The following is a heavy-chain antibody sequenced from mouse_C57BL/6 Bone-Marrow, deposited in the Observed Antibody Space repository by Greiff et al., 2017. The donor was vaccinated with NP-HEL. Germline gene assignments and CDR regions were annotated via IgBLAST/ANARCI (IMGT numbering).Heavy chain of an antibody. V-gene: IGHV1-61*01. CDR2: IYPSDSET. Sequence: VQLQQPGAELVRPGSSVQLSCKASGYTFTSYWMEWVKQRPGHGLEWIGNIYPSDSETHYNQKFTDKATLTVDKYPSTAYMQLSSLTSEDSAVYYCARAGSPPWFAYWGQGTLVTLSA. CDR1: GYTFTSYW. J-gene: IGHJ3*01. CDR3: ARAGSPPWFAY. D-gene: IGHD1-1*01.